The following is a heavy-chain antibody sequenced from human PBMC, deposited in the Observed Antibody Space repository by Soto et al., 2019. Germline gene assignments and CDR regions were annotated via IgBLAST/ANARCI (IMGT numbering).Heavy chain of an antibody. CDR1: GGSISSGGYS. CDR3: ARNLYYDSSGYYRSDAFDI. CDR2: IYHSGST. D-gene: IGHD3-22*01. V-gene: IGHV4-30-2*01. J-gene: IGHJ3*02. Sequence: QLQLQESGSGLVKPSQTLSLTCAVSGGSISSGGYSWSWIRQPPGKGLEWIGYIYHSGSTYYNPSLKSRVTISVDRSKNQFSLKLSSVTAADTAVYYCARNLYYDSSGYYRSDAFDIWGQGTMVTVSS.